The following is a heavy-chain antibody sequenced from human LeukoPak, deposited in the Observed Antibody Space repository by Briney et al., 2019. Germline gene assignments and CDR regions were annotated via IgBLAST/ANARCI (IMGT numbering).Heavy chain of an antibody. V-gene: IGHV1-24*01. CDR1: GYTLTELS. CDR2: FDPEDGET. Sequence: ASVKVSCKVSGYTLTELSMHWVRQAPGKGLEWMGGFDPEDGETIYAQKFQGRVTMTEDTSTDTAYMELSSLRSEDTAVYYCARGGDGYINFDYWGQGTLVTVSS. D-gene: IGHD5-18*01. CDR3: ARGGDGYINFDY. J-gene: IGHJ4*02.